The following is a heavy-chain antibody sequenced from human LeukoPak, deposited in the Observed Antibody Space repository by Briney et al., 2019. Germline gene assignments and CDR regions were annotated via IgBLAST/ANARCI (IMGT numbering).Heavy chain of an antibody. CDR3: AKRTMSAFDS. CDR2: ISGSGNGT. Sequence: GGSLRLSCTASGFTFRTYAMNWVRQAPGKGLEWPSGISGSGNGTYYADSVKGRFIISRDNSKNMVYLQMNSLTVEDTATYYCAKRTMSAFDSWGQGTLLIVSS. J-gene: IGHJ4*02. CDR1: GFTFRTYA. D-gene: IGHD5-24*01. V-gene: IGHV3-23*01.